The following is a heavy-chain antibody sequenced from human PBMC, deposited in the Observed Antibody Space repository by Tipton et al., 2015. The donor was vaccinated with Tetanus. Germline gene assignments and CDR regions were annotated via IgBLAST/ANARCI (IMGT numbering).Heavy chain of an antibody. J-gene: IGHJ4*02. Sequence: QLVQSGAEVKKPGASVKVSCKASGYTFTSYYMHWVRQAPGQGLEWMGIINPSGGSTSYAQKFQGRVTMTRDTSTSTVYMELSSLRSEDTAVYYCASGTYMVEFFDYWGQGTLVTFSS. V-gene: IGHV1-46*01. CDR3: ASGTYMVEFFDY. CDR1: GYTFTSYY. CDR2: INPSGGST. D-gene: IGHD2-15*01.